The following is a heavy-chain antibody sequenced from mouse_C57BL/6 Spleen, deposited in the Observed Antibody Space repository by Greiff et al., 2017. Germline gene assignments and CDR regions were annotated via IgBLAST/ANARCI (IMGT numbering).Heavy chain of an antibody. Sequence: QVQLQQSGPELVKPGASVKISCKASGYAFRSFWMNWVKQRPGKGLEWIGRIYPGDGDTNYNGKFKGKATLTADKSSSTAYMKRSSLTSEESAVGFCATLQPYAMDYWGQGTSVTVSS. V-gene: IGHV1-82*01. CDR2: IYPGDGDT. D-gene: IGHD1-1*01. J-gene: IGHJ4*01. CDR3: ATLQPYAMDY. CDR1: GYAFRSFW.